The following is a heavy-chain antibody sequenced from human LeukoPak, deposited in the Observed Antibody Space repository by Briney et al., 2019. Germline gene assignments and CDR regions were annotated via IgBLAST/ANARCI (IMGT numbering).Heavy chain of an antibody. D-gene: IGHD3-16*01. CDR2: IRDTPGDT. CDR1: GFTFSIYS. Sequence: PGGSLRLSCAASGFTFSIYSMHWVRQAPGKGLEWVSEIRDTPGDTHYADSVRGRFVISRDNSKNTLYLQINSLRAEDTAVYYCARLVGVSPLDYWGQGAPVTVSS. J-gene: IGHJ4*02. V-gene: IGHV3-23*01. CDR3: ARLVGVSPLDY.